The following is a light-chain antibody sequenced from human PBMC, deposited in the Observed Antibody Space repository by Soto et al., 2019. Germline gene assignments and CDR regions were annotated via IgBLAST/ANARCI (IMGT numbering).Light chain of an antibody. CDR1: TSKIGSNT. J-gene: IGLJ2*01. V-gene: IGLV1-44*01. CDR2: SNN. Sequence: QSVLTQPPSASGTPGQTVTISCSGGTSKIGSNTINWYQHLPGMAPKLLIYSNNQRPSGVPDRFSGSKSGNTASLTISGLQAEDEADYYCSSYTSSSTLVFGGGTKLTVL. CDR3: SSYTSSSTLV.